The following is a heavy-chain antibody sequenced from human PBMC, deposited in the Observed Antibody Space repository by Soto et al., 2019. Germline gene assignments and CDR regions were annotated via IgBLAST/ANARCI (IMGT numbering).Heavy chain of an antibody. CDR2: IGTGGDT. CDR3: VRETGFTTTSDAFNI. CDR1: GFTFSGSD. V-gene: IGHV3-13*01. Sequence: EVQLVESGGGLVQPGGSLRLSCAASGFTFSGSDMNWVRHTRGKGLEWVSGIGTGGDTYYADSVRGRFTISREDAKGSLYIQMNSLRVEDTAVYYCVRETGFTTTSDAFNIWGQGTMVTVSS. J-gene: IGHJ3*02. D-gene: IGHD1-1*01.